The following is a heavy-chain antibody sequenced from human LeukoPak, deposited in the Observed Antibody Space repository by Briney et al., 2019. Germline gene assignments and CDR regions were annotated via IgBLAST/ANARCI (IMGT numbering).Heavy chain of an antibody. CDR1: GGSISGYF. J-gene: IGHJ5*02. V-gene: IGHV4-59*08. D-gene: IGHD3-10*01. Sequence: SETLSLTCTVSGGSISGYFWSWLRQPPGKGLEYIGYIHHSGSTKYNPSLKSRVTISLDTSKNQFSLKLSSVTAADTAVYYYARHRWELTGFDPWGQGTLVIVSS. CDR3: ARHRWELTGFDP. CDR2: IHHSGST.